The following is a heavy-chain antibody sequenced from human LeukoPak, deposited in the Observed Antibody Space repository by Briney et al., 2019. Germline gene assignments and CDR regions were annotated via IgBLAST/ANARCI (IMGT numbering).Heavy chain of an antibody. J-gene: IGHJ6*03. CDR3: ARDSWFGYYYYYMDV. D-gene: IGHD3-10*01. V-gene: IGHV4-34*01. CDR2: INHSGST. Sequence: SETLSLTCAVYGGSFSGYYWSWIRQPPGKGLEWIGEINHSGSTNYNPSLKSRVTMSVDTSKNQFSLKLSSVTAADTAVYYCARDSWFGYYYYYMDVWGKGTTVTVSS. CDR1: GGSFSGYY.